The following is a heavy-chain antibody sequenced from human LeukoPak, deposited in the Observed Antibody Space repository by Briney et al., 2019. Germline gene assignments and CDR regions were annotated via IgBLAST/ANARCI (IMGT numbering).Heavy chain of an antibody. J-gene: IGHJ4*02. D-gene: IGHD3-22*01. V-gene: IGHV4-59*11. CDR2: IYYSGTT. Sequence: PSETLSLTCTVSGASISSHYWNWFRQPPGKELEWIGYIYYSGTTDYNPSLKSRVTISLDTSRTQFSLKLDSVTAADTAVYYCARKRHDSSGYHFDYWGQGTQVTVSS. CDR1: GASISSHY. CDR3: ARKRHDSSGYHFDY.